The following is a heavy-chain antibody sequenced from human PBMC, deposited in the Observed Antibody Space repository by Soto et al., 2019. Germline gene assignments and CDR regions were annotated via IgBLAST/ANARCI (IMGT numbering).Heavy chain of an antibody. V-gene: IGHV3-11*06. CDR1: GFTFSDYY. J-gene: IGHJ4*02. CDR3: ASAGPYSSGWTGVDY. D-gene: IGHD6-19*01. Sequence: XGSLRLSCSAAGFTFSDYYMSWIRQAPGKGLDWVSYISSSSSYTNYADSVKGRFTISRDNAKNSLYLQMNSLRAEDTAVYYCASAGPYSSGWTGVDYWGQGTLVTVSS. CDR2: ISSSSSYT.